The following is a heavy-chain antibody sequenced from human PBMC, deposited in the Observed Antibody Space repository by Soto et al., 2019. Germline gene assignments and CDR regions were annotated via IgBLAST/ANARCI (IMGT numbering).Heavy chain of an antibody. V-gene: IGHV3-23*01. Sequence: GGSLRLSCAASGFTFSSYAMSWVRQAPGKGLEWVSAISGSGGSTYYADSVKGRFTISRDNSKNTLYLQMNSLRAEDTAVYYWAKDPTPADCSGGSCYEDYWGQGTLVTVSS. J-gene: IGHJ4*02. CDR1: GFTFSSYA. CDR2: ISGSGGST. CDR3: AKDPTPADCSGGSCYEDY. D-gene: IGHD2-15*01.